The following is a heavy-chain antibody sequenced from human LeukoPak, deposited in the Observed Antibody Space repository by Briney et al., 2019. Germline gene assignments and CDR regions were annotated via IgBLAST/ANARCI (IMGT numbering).Heavy chain of an antibody. V-gene: IGHV1-69*13. Sequence: GASVKVSCKASGGTFSSYAISWVRQAPGQGLEWMGGIIPIFGTANYAQKFQGRVTITADESTSTAYMELSSLRSGDTAVYYCARDLRAVLGLDVWGQGTTVTVSS. CDR3: ARDLRAVLGLDV. CDR2: IIPIFGTA. J-gene: IGHJ6*02. CDR1: GGTFSSYA. D-gene: IGHD3-16*01.